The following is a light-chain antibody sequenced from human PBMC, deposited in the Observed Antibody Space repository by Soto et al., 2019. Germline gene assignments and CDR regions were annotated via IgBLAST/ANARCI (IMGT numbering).Light chain of an antibody. J-gene: IGKJ2*01. Sequence: DVVMTQSPLSLPVTLGQPASISCRSSQSLVYGDGNNYLNWFHQRPGQTPRRLIYKVSSRDSGVPDRLIGSGSGNDFTVKISRVEAEDVGVYYCMQGTRWEYTVREGTEPEIK. CDR2: KVS. CDR1: QSLVYGDGNNY. V-gene: IGKV2-30*01. CDR3: MQGTRWEYT.